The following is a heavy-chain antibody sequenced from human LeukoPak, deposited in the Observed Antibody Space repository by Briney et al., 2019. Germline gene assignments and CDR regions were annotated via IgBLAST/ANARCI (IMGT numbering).Heavy chain of an antibody. V-gene: IGHV4-34*01. CDR1: GGSISSHY. CDR2: INHSGST. CDR3: ARDILTGPSHFDY. Sequence: SETLSLTCTVSGGSISSHYWTWIRQPAGKGLEWIGEINHSGSTNYNPSLKSRVAISVDTSKNQFSLKLSSVTAADTAVYYCARDILTGPSHFDYWGQGTLVTVSS. J-gene: IGHJ4*02. D-gene: IGHD3-9*01.